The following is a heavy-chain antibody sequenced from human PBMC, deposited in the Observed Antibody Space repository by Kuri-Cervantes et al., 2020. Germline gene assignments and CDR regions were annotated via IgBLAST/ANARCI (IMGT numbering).Heavy chain of an antibody. CDR2: IIPIFGTA. CDR1: GYTFTGYY. D-gene: IGHD4-17*01. Sequence: ASVKVSCKASGYTFTGYYMHWVRQAPGQGLEWMGGIIPIFGTANYAQKFQGRVTISRDTSASTVYMELSSLTSEDTAVYYCARGRAVRVSWFDPWGQGTLVTVSS. V-gene: IGHV1-46*01. CDR3: ARGRAVRVSWFDP. J-gene: IGHJ5*02.